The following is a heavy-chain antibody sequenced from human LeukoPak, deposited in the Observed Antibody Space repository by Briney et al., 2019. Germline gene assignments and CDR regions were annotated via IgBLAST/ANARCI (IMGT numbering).Heavy chain of an antibody. Sequence: PGGSLRLSCAASGFTFSHYGMHWVRQAPGKGLDWVAVTWNGKNDNYYADSVKGRFTISRDDSKNTMYLQMNSLRAEDTAVYFCSRDRGVRGYIITDYLDQGGQGTLVTVSS. CDR3: SRDRGVRGYIITDYLDQ. J-gene: IGHJ4*02. D-gene: IGHD3-10*01. V-gene: IGHV3-33*01. CDR1: GFTFSHYG. CDR2: TWNGKNDN.